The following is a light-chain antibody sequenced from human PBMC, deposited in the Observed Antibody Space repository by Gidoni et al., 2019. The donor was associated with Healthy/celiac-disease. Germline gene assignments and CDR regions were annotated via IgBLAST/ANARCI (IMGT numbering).Light chain of an antibody. Sequence: IVLTQSPGTLSLSPGARATLSCRASQSVSSSYLAWYQQKPGQAPRLLIYGASSRATGIPDRFSGSGSGTDFTLTISRLEPEDVAVYYCQQYGSSPQTFGQGTKVEIK. CDR3: QQYGSSPQT. CDR2: GAS. CDR1: QSVSSSY. V-gene: IGKV3-20*01. J-gene: IGKJ1*01.